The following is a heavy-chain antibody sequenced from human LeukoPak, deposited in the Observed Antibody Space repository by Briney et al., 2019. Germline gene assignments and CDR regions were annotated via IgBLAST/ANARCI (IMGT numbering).Heavy chain of an antibody. CDR3: AQNQWEFPA. CDR1: GFTFSNYA. V-gene: IGHV3-23*01. J-gene: IGHJ5*02. CDR2: ASDSGRSA. D-gene: IGHD1-26*01. Sequence: GGPLRLSCAASGFTFSNYAMSWVRQAPGKGLEWVSGASDSGRSAYYADSAQGRFIIARDNSKNTLYLQMNSLRVEDTAAYFCAQNQWEFPAWGQGTLVTVSS.